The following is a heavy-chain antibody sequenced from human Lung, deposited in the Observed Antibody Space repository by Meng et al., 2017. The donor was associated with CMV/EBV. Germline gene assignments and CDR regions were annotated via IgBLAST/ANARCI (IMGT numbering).Heavy chain of an antibody. CDR1: GLAFRKFA. J-gene: IGHJ4*02. Sequence: GESLKISCVVAGLAFRKFALHWVRQAPDKGLEWVGVASFDVNDDKYYANSVEGRFTISRDNSKNTFCLEMNSLRPEDTATYFGANGLPNNDYWGQGLVVTVSS. CDR2: ASFDVNDDK. CDR3: ANGLPNNDY. V-gene: IGHV3-30*04. D-gene: IGHD2-21*01.